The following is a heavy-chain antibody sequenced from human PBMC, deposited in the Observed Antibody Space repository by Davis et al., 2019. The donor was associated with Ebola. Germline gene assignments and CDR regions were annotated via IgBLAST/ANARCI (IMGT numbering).Heavy chain of an antibody. CDR1: GNSFSTHW. CDR3: ASLRRTITGMDDAFDI. Sequence: GESLKISCKDSGNSFSTHWIGWVRQMPGKGLEWMGIIYPTDSDTRYSPSFQGQVTISADKSTKTAFLVWTGLKASDTAMYYCASLRRTITGMDDAFDIWGQGTMVTVSS. CDR2: IYPTDSDT. J-gene: IGHJ3*02. V-gene: IGHV5-51*01. D-gene: IGHD2-8*02.